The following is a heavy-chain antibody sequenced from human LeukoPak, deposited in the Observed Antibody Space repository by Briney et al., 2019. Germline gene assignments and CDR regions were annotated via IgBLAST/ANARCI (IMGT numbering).Heavy chain of an antibody. Sequence: PSETLSLTCTVSGGSISSTRYYWGWIRQPPGKGLEWIGSIYYSGSTYYNPSLKSRVTMSVDRSKNQFSLKLSSVTAADTAVYYCARRGYSSSWFPRNNWFDPWGQGTLVTVSS. CDR2: IYYSGST. CDR3: ARRGYSSSWFPRNNWFDP. J-gene: IGHJ5*02. D-gene: IGHD6-13*01. CDR1: GGSISSTRYY. V-gene: IGHV4-39*01.